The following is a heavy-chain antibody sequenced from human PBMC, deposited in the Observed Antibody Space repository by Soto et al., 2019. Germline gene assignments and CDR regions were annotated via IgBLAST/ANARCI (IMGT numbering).Heavy chain of an antibody. CDR2: IIPIFGTA. CDR3: AREECGTSCYVRFDYYYYGMDV. Sequence: QVQLVQSGAEVKKPGSSVKVSCKASGRPFSSYAISWVRQAPGPGLAWMGGIIPIFGTANYAQKFQGRVTITADEATSTSYMELSSLRSEHTAVYYCAREECGTSCYVRFDYYYYGMDVWGQGTTVTGS. CDR1: GRPFSSYA. D-gene: IGHD2-2*01. V-gene: IGHV1-69*01. J-gene: IGHJ6*02.